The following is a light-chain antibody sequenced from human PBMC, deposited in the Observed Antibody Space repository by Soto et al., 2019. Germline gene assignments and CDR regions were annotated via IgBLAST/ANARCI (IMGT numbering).Light chain of an antibody. Sequence: QSVLTQPPSASGSPVQSVTISCTGTSSDVGAYKYVSWYQQYPGKAPKLMIYEVTKRPSGVPDRFSGSKSGNTASLNVSGLQAEDEADYYCTSYVGNDIWVFGGGTKLTVL. J-gene: IGLJ3*02. V-gene: IGLV2-8*01. CDR2: EVT. CDR3: TSYVGNDIWV. CDR1: SSDVGAYKY.